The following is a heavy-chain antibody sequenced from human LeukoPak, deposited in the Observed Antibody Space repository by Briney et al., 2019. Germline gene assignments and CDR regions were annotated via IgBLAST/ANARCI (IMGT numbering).Heavy chain of an antibody. Sequence: ASVKVSCKASGYTFTSYDINWVRQATGQGLEWMGWMNPNSGNTGYAQKFQGRVTMTRNTSISTAYMELSSLRSEDTAMYYCAREKVGLGSSALHYYYYYYMDVWGKGTTVTVSS. V-gene: IGHV1-8*01. J-gene: IGHJ6*03. CDR1: GYTFTSYD. D-gene: IGHD6-6*01. CDR3: AREKVGLGSSALHYYYYYYMDV. CDR2: MNPNSGNT.